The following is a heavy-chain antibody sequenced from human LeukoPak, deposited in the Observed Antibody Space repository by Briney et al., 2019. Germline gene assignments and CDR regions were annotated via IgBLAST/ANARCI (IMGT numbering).Heavy chain of an antibody. CDR3: ARVPSGIGVSDAFDI. CDR1: GFTFSSYA. Sequence: SGGSLRLSCAASGFTFSSYAMSWVRQAPGKGLEWVSAISGSGGSTYYADSVKGRFTISRDNAKNSLYLQMNSLRAEDTAVYYCARVPSGIGVSDAFDIWGQGTMVTVSS. D-gene: IGHD3-3*01. V-gene: IGHV3-23*01. CDR2: ISGSGGST. J-gene: IGHJ3*02.